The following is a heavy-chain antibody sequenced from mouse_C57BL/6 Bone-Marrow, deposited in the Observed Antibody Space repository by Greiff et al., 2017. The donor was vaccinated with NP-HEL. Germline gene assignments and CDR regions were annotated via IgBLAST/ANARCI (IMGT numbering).Heavy chain of an antibody. J-gene: IGHJ2*01. V-gene: IGHV14-4*01. CDR1: GFNIKDDY. D-gene: IGHD2-2*01. CDR3: TLWLRRRGGFDY. Sequence: EVQLQQSGAELVRPGASVKLSCTASGFNIKDDYMHWVKQRPEQGLEWIGWIDPENGDTEYASKFQGKATITADTSSNTAYLQLSSLTSEDTAVYYCTLWLRRRGGFDYWGQGTTLTVSA. CDR2: IDPENGDT.